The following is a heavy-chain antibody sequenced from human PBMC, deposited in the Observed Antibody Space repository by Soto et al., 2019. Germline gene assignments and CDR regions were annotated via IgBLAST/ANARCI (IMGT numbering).Heavy chain of an antibody. D-gene: IGHD6-19*01. Sequence: ASVKVSCKASGYTFIRSEIVWVRQAPGQGLEWMGWINPNSGGTNYAQKFQGWVTMTRDTSISTAYMELSRLRSDDTAVYYCARVSRIAVAGLAYFDYWGQGTLVTVSS. CDR3: ARVSRIAVAGLAYFDY. J-gene: IGHJ4*02. CDR2: INPNSGGT. V-gene: IGHV1-2*04. CDR1: GYTFIRSE.